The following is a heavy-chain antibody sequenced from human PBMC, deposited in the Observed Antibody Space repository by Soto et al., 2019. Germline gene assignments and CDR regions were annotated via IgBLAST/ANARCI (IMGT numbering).Heavy chain of an antibody. CDR2: IYYSGST. V-gene: IGHV4-39*01. D-gene: IGHD3-9*01. CDR3: ARSAYYDILTLLAFDI. Sequence: SETLSLTCTVSGGSISSSSYYWGWIRQPPGKGLEWIGSIYYSGSTYYNPSLKSRVTISVDTSKNQFSLKLSSVTAADTAVYYCARSAYYDILTLLAFDIWGQGTMVTVSS. CDR1: GGSISSSSYY. J-gene: IGHJ3*02.